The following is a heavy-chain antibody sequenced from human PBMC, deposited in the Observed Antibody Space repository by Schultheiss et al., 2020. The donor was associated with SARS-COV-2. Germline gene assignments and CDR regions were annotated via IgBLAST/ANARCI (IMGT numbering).Heavy chain of an antibody. V-gene: IGHV3-33*08. CDR1: GFTFSSYS. CDR2: IWYDGGNK. CDR3: ARANPHSSGLGAYFDY. Sequence: GASLRLSCAASGFTFSSYSMNWVRQAPGKGLEWVALIWYDGGNKNYADSVKGRFTISRDNAKNSLYLQMNSLRAEDTAVYYCARANPHSSGLGAYFDYWGQGTLVTVSS. J-gene: IGHJ4*02. D-gene: IGHD6-19*01.